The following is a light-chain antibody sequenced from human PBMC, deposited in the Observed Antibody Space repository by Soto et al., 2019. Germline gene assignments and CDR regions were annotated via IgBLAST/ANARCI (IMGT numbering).Light chain of an antibody. V-gene: IGKV1-5*03. CDR2: KAS. CDR3: QQYMWT. Sequence: DIHMTQSPSTLSGSVGDRVTITCRASDSISSWLAWSKQKPGKATKLLIYKASNLASGVPSRFTGSGSGTEFTLTISSLQPDDSATYYCQQYMWTFGQGTKVDIK. CDR1: DSISSW. J-gene: IGKJ1*01.